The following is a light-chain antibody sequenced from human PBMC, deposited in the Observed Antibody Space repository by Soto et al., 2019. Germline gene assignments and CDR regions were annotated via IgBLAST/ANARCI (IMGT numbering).Light chain of an antibody. CDR2: GIS. Sequence: VLTQSPGTLSLSPGERATLSCRASQTVTRSYLAWYQHKPGQAPRLLISGISRRAPGIPDRFSGDGSRTDFTLTISRLEPEDYAVYYCHQYDGSPITFGQGTRLEIK. J-gene: IGKJ5*01. CDR3: HQYDGSPIT. CDR1: QTVTRSY. V-gene: IGKV3-20*01.